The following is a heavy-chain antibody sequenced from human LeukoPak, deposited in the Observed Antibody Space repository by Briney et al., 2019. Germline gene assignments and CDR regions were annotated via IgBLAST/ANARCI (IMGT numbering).Heavy chain of an antibody. CDR2: INSDGRST. CDR3: AREGYYDSSGYSIRFSY. V-gene: IGHV3-74*01. D-gene: IGHD3-22*01. CDR1: EFTFSSYW. J-gene: IGHJ4*02. Sequence: GGSLRLSCEPSEFTFSSYWMQWVCQAPGKRLVWVSRINSDGRSTIYVDSVKGRFTISRDKAKNTLYMQMNSLRAEDTAVYYCAREGYYDSSGYSIRFSYWGQGTLVTVSS.